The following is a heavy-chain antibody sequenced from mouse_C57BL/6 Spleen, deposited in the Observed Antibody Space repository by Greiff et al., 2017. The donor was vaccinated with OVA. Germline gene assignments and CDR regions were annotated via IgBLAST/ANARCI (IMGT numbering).Heavy chain of an antibody. CDR1: GFTFSDFG. CDR2: ISSGSSTI. Sequence: VQLKESGGGLVKPGGSLKLSCAASGFTFSDFGMHWVRQAPEKGLEWVAYISSGSSTIYYAETVKGRFTIARDNAKNTLFLQMTSLRSEDTAMYYCARGQLRLAGFAYWGQGALVTVSA. J-gene: IGHJ3*01. V-gene: IGHV5-17*01. CDR3: ARGQLRLAGFAY. D-gene: IGHD3-2*02.